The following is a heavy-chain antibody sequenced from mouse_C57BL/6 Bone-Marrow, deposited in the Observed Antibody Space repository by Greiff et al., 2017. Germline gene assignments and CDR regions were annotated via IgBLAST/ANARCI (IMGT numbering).Heavy chain of an antibody. CDR1: GLTFSSYA. CDR2: ISSGGYYI. Sequence: EVKLQESGEGLVKPGGSLKLSCAASGLTFSSYAMSWVRQTPEKRLEWVAYISSGGYYIYYADTVKGRFTISRDNARNTLYLQMSSLKSEDTAMYYCTRDPYGYYDYAMDYWGQGTSVTVSS. D-gene: IGHD2-3*01. V-gene: IGHV5-9-1*02. J-gene: IGHJ4*01. CDR3: TRDPYGYYDYAMDY.